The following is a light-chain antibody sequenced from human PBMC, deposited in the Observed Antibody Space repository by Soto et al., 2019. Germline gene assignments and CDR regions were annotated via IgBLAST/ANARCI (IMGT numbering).Light chain of an antibody. V-gene: IGLV2-14*03. Sequence: QSALTQPASVSGSPGQSITISCTGTSSDVGAYNYVSWYQHLPVKAPKLIIYDVSNRPSGVSTRFSGSKSGNTASLTTSGLQAEDEADYYCSSWTTSSTYVFGTGTKVTVL. CDR1: SSDVGAYNY. CDR3: SSWTTSSTYV. J-gene: IGLJ1*01. CDR2: DVS.